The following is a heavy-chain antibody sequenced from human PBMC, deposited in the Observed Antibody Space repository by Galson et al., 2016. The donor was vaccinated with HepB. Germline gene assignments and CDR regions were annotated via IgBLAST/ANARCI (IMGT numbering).Heavy chain of an antibody. CDR3: ARPRSDGDHAAFDI. J-gene: IGHJ3*02. CDR1: GGFVDSGGYY. CDR2: ISYSGSK. Sequence: TLSLTCAVSGGFVDSGGYYWSWIRQDLGTGLEWLGYISYSGSKYYNPSVQRRVTVSLDTSKNQLSLNLRSVTAADTAVYFCARPRSDGDHAAFDIWGQGILVTVSS. D-gene: IGHD7-27*01. V-gene: IGHV4-31*11.